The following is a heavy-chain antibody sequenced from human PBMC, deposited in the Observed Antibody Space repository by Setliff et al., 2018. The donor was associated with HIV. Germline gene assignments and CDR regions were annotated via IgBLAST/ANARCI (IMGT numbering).Heavy chain of an antibody. CDR3: AKERKDSGSYPYFDY. CDR2: ISGSGDST. Sequence: PGGSLRLSCAASGFTFSNYAMSWVRQAPGKGLDWVSVISGSGDSTYSADSVKGRFTISRDNSKNTPSLQMNGLRAEDTAVYYCAKERKDSGSYPYFDYWGQGSLVTVSS. J-gene: IGHJ4*02. CDR1: GFTFSNYA. D-gene: IGHD1-26*01. V-gene: IGHV3-23*01.